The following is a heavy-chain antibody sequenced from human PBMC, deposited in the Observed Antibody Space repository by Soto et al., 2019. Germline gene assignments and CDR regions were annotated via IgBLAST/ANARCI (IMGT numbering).Heavy chain of an antibody. V-gene: IGHV5-51*01. CDR1: QYSFSTYW. CDR2: IYPGHSDT. J-gene: IGHJ6*02. Sequence: SLKISCQGSQYSFSTYWIAWVRQMPGKGLEEMSIIYPGHSDTRYSPSCQGHVTISADKSSSTGGLQWSSLKASDTAMYYCARQIRQYDSWSTKYYYYGRGVWRQVTTVTVSS. CDR3: ARQIRQYDSWSTKYYYYGRGV. D-gene: IGHD3-3*01.